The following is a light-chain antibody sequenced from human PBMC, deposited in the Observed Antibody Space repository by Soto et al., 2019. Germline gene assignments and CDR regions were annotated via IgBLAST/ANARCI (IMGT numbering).Light chain of an antibody. CDR2: WAS. J-gene: IGKJ4*01. V-gene: IGKV4-1*01. CDR3: QQYCSTPLT. Sequence: DIVMTQSPDSLAVSLGERATINCKSSQSVLYSSNNKNYLAWYQQKPGQPPKLLIYWASTRESGVPDRFSGSGSGTDFTLTISSLQAEDVAVYYCQQYCSTPLTFGGGTKAEIK. CDR1: QSVLYSSNNKNY.